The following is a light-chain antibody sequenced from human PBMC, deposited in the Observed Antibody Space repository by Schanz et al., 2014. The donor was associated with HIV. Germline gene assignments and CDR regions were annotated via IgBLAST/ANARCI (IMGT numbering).Light chain of an antibody. V-gene: IGLV2-11*01. CDR3: CSYAGSSTWV. CDR1: SSDIGAFNF. Sequence: QSALTQPRSVSGSPGQSITISCTGTSSDIGAFNFVSWYQQHPGKAPKLMIYDVSNRPSGVSNRFSGSKSDNTASLTISGLQAEDEADYYCCSYAGSSTWVFGGGTKLTVL. CDR2: DVS. J-gene: IGLJ3*02.